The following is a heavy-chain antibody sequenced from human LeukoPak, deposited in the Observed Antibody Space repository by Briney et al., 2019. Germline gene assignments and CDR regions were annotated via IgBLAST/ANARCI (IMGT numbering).Heavy chain of an antibody. CDR1: GFTFSSYG. V-gene: IGHV3-30*02. Sequence: GGSLRLSCAASGFTFSSYGMHWVRQAPGKGLEWVTFLRYDGSNKYYADSVKGRFTISRDNSKNTLYLQINSLRAEDTAVYYCARDRSYGSGSFYPNWFDPWGQGTPVTVSS. CDR2: LRYDGSNK. D-gene: IGHD3-10*01. J-gene: IGHJ5*02. CDR3: ARDRSYGSGSFYPNWFDP.